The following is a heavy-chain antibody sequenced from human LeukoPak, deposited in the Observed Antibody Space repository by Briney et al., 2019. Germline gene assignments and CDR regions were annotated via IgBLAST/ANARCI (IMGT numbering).Heavy chain of an antibody. CDR3: IGYSSGWYPFGFDY. Sequence: PGGSLRLSCTASGFTFGDYAMSWVRQPPGKGLEWVGFIRTKAYGGTTEYGASVKGSFTISRDDSKSIAYLQMNSLKTEDTAVYYCIGYSSGWYPFGFDYWGQGTLVTVSS. J-gene: IGHJ4*02. D-gene: IGHD6-19*01. CDR2: IRTKAYGGTT. CDR1: GFTFGDYA. V-gene: IGHV3-49*04.